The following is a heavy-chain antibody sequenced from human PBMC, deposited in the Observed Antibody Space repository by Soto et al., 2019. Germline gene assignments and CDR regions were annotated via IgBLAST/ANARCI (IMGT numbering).Heavy chain of an antibody. Sequence: PSETLSLTCTVSGGSISSGGYYWSWIRQHPGKGLEWIGYIYYSGSTYYNPSLKSRVTISVDTSKNQFSLKLSSVTAADTAVYYCARDHIAAAGSLYYYYGMDVWGQGTTVTVSS. CDR2: IYYSGST. D-gene: IGHD6-13*01. CDR3: ARDHIAAAGSLYYYYGMDV. CDR1: GGSISSGGYY. V-gene: IGHV4-31*03. J-gene: IGHJ6*02.